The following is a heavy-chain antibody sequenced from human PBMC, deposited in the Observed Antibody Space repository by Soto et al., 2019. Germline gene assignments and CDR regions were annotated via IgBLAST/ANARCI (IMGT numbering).Heavy chain of an antibody. J-gene: IGHJ4*02. CDR3: ARPRGDYGYFDY. D-gene: IGHD3-10*01. V-gene: IGHV3-66*04. CDR1: GFSVNNIF. Sequence: EMQLVQSGGGLVQPGGSLRLSCTASGFSVNNIFMSWVRLAPGKGLEWVPAIYEGATPYYEVSVKGRFTISRDSFKNTLYLPMNSLRVEDTAVYYCARPRGDYGYFDYWGQGSLVTVSS. CDR2: IYEGATP.